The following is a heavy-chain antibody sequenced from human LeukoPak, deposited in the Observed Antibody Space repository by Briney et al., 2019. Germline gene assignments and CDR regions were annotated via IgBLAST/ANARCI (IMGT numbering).Heavy chain of an antibody. J-gene: IGHJ4*02. CDR3: ARGYYHSSGYLTY. Sequence: GGSLRLSCAASGFTFSSYGMSWVRQAPGKGLEWVSAISGSGGSTYYADSVKGRFTISRDNSKNTLYLQMGSLRAEDMAVYYCARGYYHSSGYLTYWGQGTLVTVSS. V-gene: IGHV3-23*01. CDR2: ISGSGGST. D-gene: IGHD3-22*01. CDR1: GFTFSSYG.